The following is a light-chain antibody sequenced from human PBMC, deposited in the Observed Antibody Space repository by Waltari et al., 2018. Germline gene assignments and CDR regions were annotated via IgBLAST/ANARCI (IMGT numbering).Light chain of an antibody. V-gene: IGKV1-17*01. J-gene: IGKJ3*01. CDR2: AAS. CDR1: QGISNH. Sequence: IQMTQAPSSLSASVGDRITITCRASQGISNHLSWYQQKPGKAPKRLIYAASSLESGVPSRFSGSGSGTEFTLTISSLQPEDFAAYYCLQFYTKPFTFGPGTKLDIK. CDR3: LQFYTKPFT.